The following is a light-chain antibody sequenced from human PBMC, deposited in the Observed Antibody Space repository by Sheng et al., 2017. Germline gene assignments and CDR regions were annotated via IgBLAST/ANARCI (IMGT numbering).Light chain of an antibody. V-gene: IGKV1-39*01. J-gene: IGKJ1*01. CDR3: QQSYSVPWT. CDR2: AAS. CDR1: QTISSY. Sequence: DIQMTQSPSSLSASVGDRVTITCRARQTISSYLNWYQQKPGKAPKLLIYAASSLQSGVPSRFSGSGSGTDFTLTINSLQPEDFATYYCQQSYSVPWTFGQGTKVEIK.